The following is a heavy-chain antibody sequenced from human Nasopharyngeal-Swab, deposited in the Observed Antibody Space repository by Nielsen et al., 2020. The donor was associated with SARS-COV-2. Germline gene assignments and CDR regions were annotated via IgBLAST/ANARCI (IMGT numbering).Heavy chain of an antibody. CDR3: ARDPQKYSSSWYDY. CDR1: GGTFSSYA. V-gene: IGHV1-18*01. CDR2: ISAYNGNT. Sequence: ASVKVSCKASGGTFSSYAISWVRQAPGQGLEWMGWISAYNGNTNYAQKLQGRVTMTTDTSTSTAYMELRSLRSDDTAVYYCARDPQKYSSSWYDYWGQGTLVTVSS. J-gene: IGHJ4*02. D-gene: IGHD6-13*01.